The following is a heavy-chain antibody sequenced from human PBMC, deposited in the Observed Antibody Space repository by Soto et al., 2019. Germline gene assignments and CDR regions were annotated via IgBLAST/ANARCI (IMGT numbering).Heavy chain of an antibody. CDR1: GGSLKSSSHY. Sequence: NPSETLSLTCTVSGGSLKSSSHYWSWIRQPPGKGLEWIGYIHDFGSTKYNPPLESRVVISVDTSKNQFSLKVPSVTAADTAIYFCARGGSYVGFDSWGQGXRVTVYS. V-gene: IGHV4-61*01. J-gene: IGHJ4*02. CDR3: ARGGSYVGFDS. D-gene: IGHD1-26*01. CDR2: IHDFGST.